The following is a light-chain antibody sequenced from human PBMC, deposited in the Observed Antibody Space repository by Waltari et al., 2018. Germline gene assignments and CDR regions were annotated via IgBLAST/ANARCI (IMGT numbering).Light chain of an antibody. CDR1: SSDVGGYNY. CDR2: DVS. CDR3: CSYAGSYRTV. J-gene: IGLJ2*01. Sequence: QSALTQPRSVSGSPGQSVTIPCTGTSSDVGGYNYVSWYQQHPGKAPKRMIYDVSKRPSGVPDRFSGSTACNPASLTISGLQAEDEADYYCCSYAGSYRTVFGGGTKLTVL. V-gene: IGLV2-11*01.